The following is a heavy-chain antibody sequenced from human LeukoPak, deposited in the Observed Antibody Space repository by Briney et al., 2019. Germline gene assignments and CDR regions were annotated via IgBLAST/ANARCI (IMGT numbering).Heavy chain of an antibody. CDR1: GYTFSAYY. CDR3: AREGDIAAALFDN. J-gene: IGHJ4*02. V-gene: IGHV1-2*02. Sequence: ASVKVSCKGSGYTFSAYYIHWLRQAPGRGPEWMGWISPQSFDTNYAQKFQGRVTMTTATSMNTVFMELSRLSSDDTAVYCAREGDIAAALFDNWGQGTLVTVSS. D-gene: IGHD6-13*01. CDR2: ISPQSFDT.